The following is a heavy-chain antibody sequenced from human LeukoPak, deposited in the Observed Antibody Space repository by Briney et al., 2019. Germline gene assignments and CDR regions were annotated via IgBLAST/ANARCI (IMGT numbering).Heavy chain of an antibody. V-gene: IGHV3-48*03. J-gene: IGHJ4*02. CDR2: VSGSGSTM. D-gene: IGHD1-14*01. CDR3: ARAIRYYYFDY. CDR1: GFTFSNYE. Sequence: GGSLRLSCAASGFTFSNYEMKWVRQAPGKGLEWVSYVSGSGSTMYYADSVKGRFTISRDNAKKSLYLQMNSLRAEDTAVYYCARAIRYYYFDYWGQGTLVTVSS.